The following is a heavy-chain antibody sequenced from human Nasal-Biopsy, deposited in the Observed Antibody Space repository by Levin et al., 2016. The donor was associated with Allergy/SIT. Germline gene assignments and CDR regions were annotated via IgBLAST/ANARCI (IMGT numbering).Heavy chain of an antibody. Sequence: GGSLRLSCAASGFLVSSNYMSWVRQAPGMGLEWVSVIYSGGSTYYADSVKGRFTISRDNSKNTLYFQMNSLRDDDTAVYYCARGQSDSGSYWGVFENWGQGALVTVSS. J-gene: IGHJ4*02. V-gene: IGHV3-53*01. D-gene: IGHD1-26*01. CDR3: ARGQSDSGSYWGVFEN. CDR1: GFLVSSNY. CDR2: IYSGGST.